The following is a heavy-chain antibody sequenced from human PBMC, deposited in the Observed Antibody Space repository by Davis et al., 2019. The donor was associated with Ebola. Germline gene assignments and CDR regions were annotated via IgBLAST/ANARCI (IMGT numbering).Heavy chain of an antibody. CDR3: ARGSPFDSSGFYVPFDI. CDR1: GGSISSGGYS. J-gene: IGHJ3*02. D-gene: IGHD3-22*01. CDR2: IFHSGTT. V-gene: IGHV4-30-2*01. Sequence: PSETLSLTCAVSGGSISSGGYSWSWIRQPPGKGLEWIGYIFHSGTTYYNPSLKSRVTMSVDRSKNQFSLKLRSVTAADTAVYYCARGSPFDSSGFYVPFDIWGQGTMVTVSS.